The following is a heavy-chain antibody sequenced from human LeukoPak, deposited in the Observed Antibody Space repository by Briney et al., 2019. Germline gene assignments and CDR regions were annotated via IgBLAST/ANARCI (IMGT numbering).Heavy chain of an antibody. CDR3: ARSYYDSSGYYWGLNWYFDL. J-gene: IGHJ2*01. D-gene: IGHD3-22*01. CDR1: GGSISSSY. CDR2: IYTSGST. V-gene: IGHV4-4*07. Sequence: SETLSLTCTVSGGSISSSYWSWIRQPAGKGLEWIGRIYTSGSTNYNPSLKSRVTMSVDTSKNQFSLKLSSVTAADTAVYYCARSYYDSSGYYWGLNWYFDLWGRGTLVTVSS.